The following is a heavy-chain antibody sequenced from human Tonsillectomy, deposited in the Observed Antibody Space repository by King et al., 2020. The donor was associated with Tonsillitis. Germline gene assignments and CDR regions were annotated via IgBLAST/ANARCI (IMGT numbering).Heavy chain of an antibody. CDR2: ISSSSSTI. CDR1: GFTFSSYS. D-gene: IGHD2-15*01. Sequence: VQLVESGGGLVQPGGSLRLSCAASGFTFSSYSMNWVRQAPGKGLEWGSYISSSSSTIYYADSVKGRFTISRDNAKNSLYLQMNSLRAEDTAVYYCARDWGYCSGGSCYFDYWGQGTLVTVSS. J-gene: IGHJ4*02. V-gene: IGHV3-48*01. CDR3: ARDWGYCSGGSCYFDY.